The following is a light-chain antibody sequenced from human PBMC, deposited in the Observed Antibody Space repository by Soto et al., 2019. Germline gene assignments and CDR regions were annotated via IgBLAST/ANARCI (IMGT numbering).Light chain of an antibody. V-gene: IGLV3-21*02. Sequence: SYVLAQPPSVAVAPGQPARITCGGNDIGRKSVHWYQLKPGQAPVLVVHEDSDRPSGIPERFSGSNSGNTATLTISRVEAGDEADYYCQVWDSSSDHYVFGTGTKHTVL. CDR3: QVWDSSSDHYV. CDR2: EDS. CDR1: DIGRKS. J-gene: IGLJ1*01.